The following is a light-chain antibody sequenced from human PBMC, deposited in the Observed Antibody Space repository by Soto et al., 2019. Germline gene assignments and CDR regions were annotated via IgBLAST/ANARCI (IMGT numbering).Light chain of an antibody. V-gene: IGKV1D-16*01. CDR1: QGISSG. Sequence: DSHVTQSPSSLSASLGAIVTITCLGSQGISSGLAWYQQKPEKAPKSLIYAASSLQSGVPSRFSGSGSETDFTLTISSLHPEDFATYYCQQCNSYPLTCGGGTKLDIK. CDR3: QQCNSYPLT. CDR2: AAS. J-gene: IGKJ4*01.